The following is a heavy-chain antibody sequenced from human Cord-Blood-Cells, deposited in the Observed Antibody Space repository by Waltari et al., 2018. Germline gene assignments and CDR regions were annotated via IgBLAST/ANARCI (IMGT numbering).Heavy chain of an antibody. CDR2: INPNSGGT. V-gene: IGHV1-2*02. J-gene: IGHJ4*02. CDR1: GYTFTGYY. CDR3: ARARITMIVVVITRYYFDY. Sequence: QVQLVQSGAEVKKPGASVKVSCKASGYTFTGYYMHWVRQAPGQGLEWMGWINPNSGGTNYAQKVQGRVTMTRDTSISTAYMELSRLRSDDTAVYYCARARITMIVVVITRYYFDYWGQGTLVTVSS. D-gene: IGHD3-22*01.